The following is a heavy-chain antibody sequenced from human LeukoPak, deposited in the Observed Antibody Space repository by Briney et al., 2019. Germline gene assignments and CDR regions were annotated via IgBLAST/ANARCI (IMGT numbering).Heavy chain of an antibody. D-gene: IGHD2-2*01. J-gene: IGHJ6*03. CDR3: AKGYCSTTTCYPYYYMDV. Sequence: GGSLRLSCEASGFTFSSYAMAWVRQAPGKGLEWLSAIRGGGVSTYYADSVKGRFTISRDNSKNTLFLQMSSLRAEDTAVYYCAKGYCSTTTCYPYYYMDVWGKGTTVTVSS. V-gene: IGHV3-23*01. CDR2: IRGGGVST. CDR1: GFTFSSYA.